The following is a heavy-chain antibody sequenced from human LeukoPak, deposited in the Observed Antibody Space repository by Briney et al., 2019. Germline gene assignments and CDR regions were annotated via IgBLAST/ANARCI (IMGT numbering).Heavy chain of an antibody. CDR3: ARVTGYRIEDYFDY. Sequence: PETLSLTCTVSGGSTSSYYWSWIRQPPGKGLEWIGYIYYSGSTNYNPSLKSRVTISVETSKNEFSLKLRSVTAADTAVYYCARVTGYRIEDYFDYWGQGTLVTVSS. D-gene: IGHD6-13*01. V-gene: IGHV4-59*01. CDR2: IYYSGST. J-gene: IGHJ4*02. CDR1: GGSTSSYY.